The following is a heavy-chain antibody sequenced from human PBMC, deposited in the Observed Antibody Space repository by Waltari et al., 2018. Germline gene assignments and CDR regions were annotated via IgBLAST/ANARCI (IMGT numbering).Heavy chain of an antibody. D-gene: IGHD4-17*01. CDR3: AREITVTTPYFDY. CDR1: GGPISSYY. CDR2: IYYSGST. Sequence: QVQLQESCPGLVQPSETLSLHCTVSGGPISSYYLRWIRQPPGHALQWIGYIYYSGSTNYTPPLKSRVTISVDTSKNQFSLKLSAVTAADTAVYYWAREITVTTPYFDYGGQGTLVTVAS. J-gene: IGHJ4*02. V-gene: IGHV4-59*01.